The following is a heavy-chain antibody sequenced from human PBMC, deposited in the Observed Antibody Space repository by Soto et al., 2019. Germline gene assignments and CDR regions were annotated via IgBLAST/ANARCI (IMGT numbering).Heavy chain of an antibody. CDR2: ISYDGSNK. CDR3: ANLGYSGYDGWYYYGMDV. J-gene: IGHJ6*02. Sequence: PGGSLRLSCAASGFTFSSYGMHWVRQAPGKGLEWVAVISYDGSNKYYADSVKGRFTISRDNSKNTLYLQMNSLRAEDTAVYYCANLGYSGYDGWYYYGMDVWGQGTTVTVSS. CDR1: GFTFSSYG. V-gene: IGHV3-30*18. D-gene: IGHD5-12*01.